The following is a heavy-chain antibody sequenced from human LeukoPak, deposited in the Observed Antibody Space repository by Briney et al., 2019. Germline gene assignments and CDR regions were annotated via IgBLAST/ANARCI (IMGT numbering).Heavy chain of an antibody. J-gene: IGHJ5*02. Sequence: SVKVSCKASGGTFSSYAISWVRQTPGQGLEWMGRIIPIFGTANYAQKFQGRVTITTDESTSTAYMELSSLRSEDTAVYYYASDFLGWFDPWGQGTLVTVSS. V-gene: IGHV1-69*05. CDR1: GGTFSSYA. CDR2: IIPIFGTA. D-gene: IGHD2/OR15-2a*01. CDR3: ASDFLGWFDP.